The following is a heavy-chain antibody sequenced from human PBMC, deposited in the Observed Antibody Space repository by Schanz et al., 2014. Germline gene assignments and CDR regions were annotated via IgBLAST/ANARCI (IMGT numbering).Heavy chain of an antibody. CDR1: GFAVDNYY. J-gene: IGHJ3*02. D-gene: IGHD3-10*01. CDR2: IFTDGST. V-gene: IGHV3-53*01. CDR3: AKGRFGELSAFDI. Sequence: EVQLVESGGGLVQPGGSLRLSCAASGFAVDNYYMSCVRQAPGRGLEWVSIIFTDGSTYYADSEKGRFTISRDNTKNTLYLQMNRLRAEDTAVYYCAKGRFGELSAFDIWGQGTMVTVSS.